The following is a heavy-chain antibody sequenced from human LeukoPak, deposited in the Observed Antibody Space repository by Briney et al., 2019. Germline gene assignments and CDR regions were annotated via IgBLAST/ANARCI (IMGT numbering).Heavy chain of an antibody. Sequence: GGSLRLSCATSGFSFSTSSMNWVRQAPGKGLEWVAYIKKDGSEEKYVDSVKGRFTISRDNTKNSLYLQTGSLRVEDTAVYYCTKEGMWGQGTMVTVSS. J-gene: IGHJ3*01. CDR3: TKEGM. CDR2: IKKDGSEE. CDR1: GFSFSTSS. V-gene: IGHV3-7*05.